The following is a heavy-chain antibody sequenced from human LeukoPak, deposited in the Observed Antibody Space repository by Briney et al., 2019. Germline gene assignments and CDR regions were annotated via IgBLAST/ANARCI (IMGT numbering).Heavy chain of an antibody. CDR2: ISSDGSRT. CDR1: GFTFSSYE. J-gene: IGHJ3*02. D-gene: IGHD4-17*01. Sequence: HSGGSLRLSCAASGFTFSSYEMNWVRQAPGKGLEWVSRISSDGSRTTYADSVKGRFTISRDNAKNTLYLQMNSLRAEDTAVYYCAREKMTTVTYDAFDIWGQGTMVTVSS. V-gene: IGHV3-74*01. CDR3: AREKMTTVTYDAFDI.